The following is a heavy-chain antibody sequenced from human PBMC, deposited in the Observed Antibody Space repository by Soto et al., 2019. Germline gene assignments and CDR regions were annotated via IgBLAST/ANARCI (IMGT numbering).Heavy chain of an antibody. Sequence: SETLSLTCTVSGGSVSSGSYYWSWIRQPPGKGLEWIGYIYYSGSTYYNPSLKSRVTISVDTSKNQFSLKLSSVTAADTAVYYCARATVAGTLGSGYWGQGTLVTVSS. CDR2: IYYSGST. J-gene: IGHJ4*02. V-gene: IGHV4-61*01. CDR1: GGSVSSGSYY. CDR3: ARATVAGTLGSGY. D-gene: IGHD6-19*01.